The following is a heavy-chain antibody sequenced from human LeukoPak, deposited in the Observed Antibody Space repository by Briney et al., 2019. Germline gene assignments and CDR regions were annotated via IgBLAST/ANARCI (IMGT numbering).Heavy chain of an antibody. J-gene: IGHJ4*02. CDR3: AKDAAKELDS. Sequence: PGGSLRLSCAASGFAFSTFGLHWVRQAPGKGLEWVAVISYDGSDKYYADSVKGRFTVSRDNSKDMLYLQMNSLRTEDTAIYFCAKDAAKELDSWGQGTLVTVSS. CDR1: GFAFSTFG. V-gene: IGHV3-30*19. CDR2: ISYDGSDK.